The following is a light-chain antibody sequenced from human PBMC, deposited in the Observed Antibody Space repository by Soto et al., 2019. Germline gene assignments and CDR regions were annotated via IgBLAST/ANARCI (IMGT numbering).Light chain of an antibody. CDR3: QQYGSSYPWT. Sequence: IVLTQSPGTLSLSPGERATLSCRAGQSVSSNYLAWYQQKPGQAPRLLIYGASSRATGIPDRFSGSGSGTDLTLTIRRLEHEDFAVYYCQQYGSSYPWTFGQGTKVDIK. CDR1: QSVSSNY. J-gene: IGKJ1*01. CDR2: GAS. V-gene: IGKV3-20*01.